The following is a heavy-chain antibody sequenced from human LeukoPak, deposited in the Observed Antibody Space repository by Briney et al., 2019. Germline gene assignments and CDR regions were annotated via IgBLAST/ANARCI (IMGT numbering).Heavy chain of an antibody. CDR3: ARLGRFLRVDYFDY. V-gene: IGHV3-21*01. CDR1: EFTFSSYS. J-gene: IGHJ4*02. Sequence: GGSLRLSCAASEFTFSSYSMNWVRQAPGKGLEWVSSISSSSSYIYYADSLKGRFTISRDNAKNSLYLQMNSLTADDTAVYYCARLGRFLRVDYFDYWGQGSLVTVSS. CDR2: ISSSSSYI. D-gene: IGHD3-10*01.